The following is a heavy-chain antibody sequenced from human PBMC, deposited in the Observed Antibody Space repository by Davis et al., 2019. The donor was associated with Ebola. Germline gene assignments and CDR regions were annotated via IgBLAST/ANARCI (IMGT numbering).Heavy chain of an antibody. CDR2: IYYSGST. Sequence: PSETLSLTCTVSGGSISSSSYYWGWIRQPPGKGLEWIGSIYYSGSTYYNPSLKSRVTISVDTSKNQFSLKLSSVTAADTAVYYCARDVDYGDSSVNWYFDLWGRGTLVTVSS. CDR1: GGSISSSSYY. J-gene: IGHJ2*01. D-gene: IGHD4-17*01. CDR3: ARDVDYGDSSVNWYFDL. V-gene: IGHV4-39*07.